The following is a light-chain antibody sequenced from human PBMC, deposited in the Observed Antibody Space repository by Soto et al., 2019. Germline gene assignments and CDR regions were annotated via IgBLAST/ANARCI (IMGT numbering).Light chain of an antibody. CDR2: DAS. Sequence: EIVLTQSPATLSLSPGERATLSCRASQSVSSYLAWYQQKPGQAPRLLIYDASNRATGIPARFSGSGSGTDFTLTISSLXPEDFAVYYCQHRSNWPPITFGQGTRLEIK. CDR1: QSVSSY. J-gene: IGKJ5*01. CDR3: QHRSNWPPIT. V-gene: IGKV3-11*01.